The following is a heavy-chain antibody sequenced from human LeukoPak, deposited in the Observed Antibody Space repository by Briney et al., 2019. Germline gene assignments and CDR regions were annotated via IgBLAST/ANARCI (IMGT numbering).Heavy chain of an antibody. Sequence: PSETLSLTCTVSGGSISSYYWSWIRQPPGKGLERIGYIYYSGSTNYNPSLKSRVTISVDTSKNQFSLKLSSVTAADTAVYYCAGTYYYDSSGYYYVDYWGQGTLVTVSS. CDR2: IYYSGST. CDR1: GGSISSYY. V-gene: IGHV4-59*01. J-gene: IGHJ4*02. D-gene: IGHD3-22*01. CDR3: AGTYYYDSSGYYYVDY.